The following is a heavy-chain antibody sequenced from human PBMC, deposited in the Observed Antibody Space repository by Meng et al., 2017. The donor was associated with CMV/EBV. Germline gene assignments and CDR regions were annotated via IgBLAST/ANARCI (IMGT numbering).Heavy chain of an antibody. V-gene: IGHV3-21*01. J-gene: IGHJ4*02. CDR3: ARGFEQLAFY. CDR1: GFTFSSYA. D-gene: IGHD6-6*01. Sequence: LSCAASGFTFSSYAMSWVRQAPGKGREWVSSISSSSSYIYYADSVKGRFTISRDNAKNSLYLQMNSLRAEDTAVYYCARGFEQLAFYWGQGTLVTVSS. CDR2: ISSSSSYI.